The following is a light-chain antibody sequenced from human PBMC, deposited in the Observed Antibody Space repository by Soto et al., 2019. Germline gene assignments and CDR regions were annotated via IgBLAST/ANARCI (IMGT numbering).Light chain of an antibody. Sequence: DIQMTQSPATLSSCVLDIVTITCRASQSIGSWLAWYQQKPGTAPQVLIYDASSLDSGVPSRFSGSGSGTEFTLTISSLQPDDFATYYCQHYNSYSEAFGQGTKVDIK. CDR3: QHYNSYSEA. CDR2: DAS. V-gene: IGKV1-5*01. CDR1: QSIGSW. J-gene: IGKJ1*01.